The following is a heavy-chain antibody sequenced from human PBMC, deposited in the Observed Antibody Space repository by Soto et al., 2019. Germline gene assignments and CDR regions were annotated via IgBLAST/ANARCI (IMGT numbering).Heavy chain of an antibody. J-gene: IGHJ6*03. CDR3: ARGRTGRINSQNYYYYYMDV. V-gene: IGHV1-8*01. Sequence: GASVKVSCKASGYTFTSYDINWVRQATGQGLEWMGWMNPNSGNTGYAQKFQGRVTMTRNTSISTAYMELSSLRSEDTAVYYCARGRTGRINSQNYYYYYMDVWGKGTTVTVSS. CDR1: GYTFTSYD. D-gene: IGHD3-10*01. CDR2: MNPNSGNT.